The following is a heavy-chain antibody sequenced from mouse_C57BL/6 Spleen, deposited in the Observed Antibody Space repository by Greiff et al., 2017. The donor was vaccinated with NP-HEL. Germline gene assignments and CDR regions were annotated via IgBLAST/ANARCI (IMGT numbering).Heavy chain of an antibody. J-gene: IGHJ4*01. D-gene: IGHD2-5*01. V-gene: IGHV1-64*01. CDR3: ARGGSNYLPMDY. CDR2: IHPNSGST. Sequence: QVQLQQPGAELVKPGASVKLSCKASGYTFTSYWMHWVKQRPGQGLEWIGMIHPNSGSTNYNEKFKSKATLTVDKSSSTAYMQLSSLTSEDSAVYYCARGGSNYLPMDYWGQGTSVTVSS. CDR1: GYTFTSYW.